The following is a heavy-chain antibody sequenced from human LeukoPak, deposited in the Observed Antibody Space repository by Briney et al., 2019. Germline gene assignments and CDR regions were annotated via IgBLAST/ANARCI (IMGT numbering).Heavy chain of an antibody. D-gene: IGHD1-26*01. J-gene: IGHJ4*02. V-gene: IGHV4-59*08. CDR3: FIMGTTTTDY. CDR1: GDXISNFF. CDR2: VHYTGSS. Sequence: SETLSLTCSVSGDXISNFFCSWIRQPPGKGLEWIGHVHYTGSSNYNPSLKSRVTISVDRSKNQLSLKVSSVTAAAVYYCVIFIMGTTTTDYWGQGTLVTVSS.